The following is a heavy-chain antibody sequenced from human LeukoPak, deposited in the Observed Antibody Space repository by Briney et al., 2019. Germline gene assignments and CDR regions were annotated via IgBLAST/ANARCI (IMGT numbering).Heavy chain of an antibody. CDR3: AKRNSNYYYFDY. V-gene: IGHV3-23*01. CDR1: GFTFSDSA. Sequence: PGGSLRLSCAASGFTFSDSAMNWVRQAPGRGLEWVSGIGGSGGSTYYADSVRGRFTISRDNSKNTLYLQMNSLRAEDTAVYCCAKRNSNYYYFDYWGQGTLVTVSS. J-gene: IGHJ4*02. CDR2: IGGSGGST. D-gene: IGHD4-11*01.